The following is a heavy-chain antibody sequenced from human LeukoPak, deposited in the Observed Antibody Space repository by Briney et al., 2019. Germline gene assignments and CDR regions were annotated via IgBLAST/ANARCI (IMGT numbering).Heavy chain of an antibody. CDR3: AKDGGNCSGGSCYFDY. D-gene: IGHD2-15*01. J-gene: IGHJ4*02. CDR1: GFTFDDYT. Sequence: GGSLRLSCAASGFTFDDYTMHWVRHAPGKGLEWVSLISWDGGITYSADSVKGRFTISRDNSKNSLYLQMNSLRPEDTALYYCAKDGGNCSGGSCYFDYWGQGTLGTVS. CDR2: ISWDGGIT. V-gene: IGHV3-43*01.